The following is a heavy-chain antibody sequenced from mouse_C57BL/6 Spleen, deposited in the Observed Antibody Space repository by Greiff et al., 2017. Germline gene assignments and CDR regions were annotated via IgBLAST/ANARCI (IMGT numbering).Heavy chain of an antibody. D-gene: IGHD1-1*01. V-gene: IGHV1-18*01. CDR3: ARGYYGSSYYFDY. J-gene: IGHJ2*01. CDR1: GYTFTDYY. CDR2: INPNNGGT. Sequence: EVKLQQSGPELVKPGASVKIPCKASGYTFTDYYMDWVKQSHGKSLEWIGDINPNNGGTIYNQKFKGKATLTVDKSSSTAYMELRSLTSEDTAVYYCARGYYGSSYYFDYWGQGTTLTVSS.